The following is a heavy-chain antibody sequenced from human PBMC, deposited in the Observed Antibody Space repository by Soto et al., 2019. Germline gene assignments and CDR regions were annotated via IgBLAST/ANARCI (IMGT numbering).Heavy chain of an antibody. D-gene: IGHD6-19*01. Sequence: GRSLRLSCNVSGFTFGNYYISWFRQAPGTGLDGITYISSRGVTIYCSGSVKGGLSISRYSVKNSLFGRIESLRSKYTAVYYCARLTGSAWFVNGSDYCYRWGQGTLGTVSS. CDR1: GFTFGNYY. J-gene: IGHJ4*02. CDR3: ARLTGSAWFVNGSDYCYR. V-gene: IGHV3-11*01. CDR2: ISSRGVTI.